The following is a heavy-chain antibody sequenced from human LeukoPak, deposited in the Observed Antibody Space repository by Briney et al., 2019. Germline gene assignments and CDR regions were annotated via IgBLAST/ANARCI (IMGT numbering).Heavy chain of an antibody. V-gene: IGHV3-49*04. CDR1: GFTFGHYA. J-gene: IGHJ3*02. CDR2: IRSQAYGMTI. D-gene: IGHD2-2*01. CDR3: ARGGDFGVPAPLGIDAFDI. Sequence: GGSLRLSCTGSGFTFGHYALAWVRQAPGKGLEWLGFIRSQAYGMTIEYAASVKGRFSISRDNFKSIADLQINSLKTEDTAVYYCARGGDFGVPAPLGIDAFDIWGQGTMVTVSS.